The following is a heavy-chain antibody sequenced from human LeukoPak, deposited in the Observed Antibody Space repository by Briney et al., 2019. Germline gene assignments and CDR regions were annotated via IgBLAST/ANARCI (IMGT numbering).Heavy chain of an antibody. Sequence: SETLSLTCTVSGGSISSHYWGWLRQPAGKGLEWIGRIYTSGSTNYNPSLKGRVTILVDKSKNQLSLKLTSVTAADTAVYYCARGSSIWPNGYFDYWGQGTLVTVSS. CDR2: IYTSGST. V-gene: IGHV4-4*07. D-gene: IGHD6-13*01. CDR3: ARGSSIWPNGYFDY. J-gene: IGHJ4*02. CDR1: GGSISSHY.